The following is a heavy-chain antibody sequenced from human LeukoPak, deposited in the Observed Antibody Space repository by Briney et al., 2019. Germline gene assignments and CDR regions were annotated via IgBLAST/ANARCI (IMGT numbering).Heavy chain of an antibody. J-gene: IGHJ5*02. CDR3: ARDGNYCSSTGCYENWFDP. V-gene: IGHV1-69*13. D-gene: IGHD2-2*01. CDR1: GGTFSSYA. Sequence: GASVKVSCKASGGTFSSYAISWVRQAPGQGLEWMGGIIPIFGTANYAQKFQGRVTITADESTSTAYMELSSLRSEDTAVYYCARDGNYCSSTGCYENWFDPWGQGTLVTVSS. CDR2: IIPIFGTA.